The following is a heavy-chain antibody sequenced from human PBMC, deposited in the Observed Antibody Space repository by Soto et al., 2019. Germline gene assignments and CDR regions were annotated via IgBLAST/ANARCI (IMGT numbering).Heavy chain of an antibody. CDR1: GGSISSGDYY. Sequence: QVQLQESGPGLVKPSQTLSLTCTVSGGSISSGDYYWSWIRQPPGKGLEWIGYIAYSGSTYYNPSLKSRVSLPVDTSKNQFSLKLSSVTAADTAVYYCARAHRDLQQLVQYYYGMNVWGQGTTVTVSS. CDR2: IAYSGST. D-gene: IGHD6-13*01. CDR3: ARAHRDLQQLVQYYYGMNV. V-gene: IGHV4-30-4*01. J-gene: IGHJ6*02.